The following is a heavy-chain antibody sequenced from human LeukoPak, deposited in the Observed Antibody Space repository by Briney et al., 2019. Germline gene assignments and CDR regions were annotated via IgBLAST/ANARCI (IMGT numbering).Heavy chain of an antibody. V-gene: IGHV1-8*01. D-gene: IGHD3-10*01. CDR3: ARPGGVWFGELGIGGMAF. CDR2: VNPNSGNI. CDR1: EYTFASYD. J-gene: IGHJ6*02. Sequence: GASVKVSCKASEYTFASYDIYWVRQAAGQGLEWVGWVNPNSGNIGYAQKFQGRVTMTRNTSITTAYMELSGLTFEDTAVYYCARPGGVWFGELGIGGMAFWGQGTTVTVSS.